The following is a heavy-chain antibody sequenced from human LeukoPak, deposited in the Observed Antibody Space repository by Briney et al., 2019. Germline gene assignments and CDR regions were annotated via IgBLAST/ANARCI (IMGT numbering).Heavy chain of an antibody. D-gene: IGHD3-10*01. Sequence: PSETLSLTCTVSGGSISSYYWSWIRQPPGKGLEWIGYIYYSGSTNYNPSLKSRVTTSVDTSKNQFSLKLSSVTAADTAVYYCARDDGYYGSGSYSYWGQGTLVTVSS. V-gene: IGHV4-59*01. CDR2: IYYSGST. CDR3: ARDDGYYGSGSYSY. CDR1: GGSISSYY. J-gene: IGHJ4*02.